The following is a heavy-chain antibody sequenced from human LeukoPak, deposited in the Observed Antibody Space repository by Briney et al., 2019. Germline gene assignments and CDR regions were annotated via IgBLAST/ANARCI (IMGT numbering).Heavy chain of an antibody. V-gene: IGHV4-59*08. Sequence: SETLSLTCTVSGGSISSYYWTWIRQPPGKGLEWIGYIYYSGSTNYNPSLKSRVTISVDTSKNQFSLKLSSVTAAHTAVYYCARRGLVVAASGHGYFDYGGQGTLVTVSS. CDR1: GGSISSYY. D-gene: IGHD2-15*01. CDR2: IYYSGST. J-gene: IGHJ4*02. CDR3: ARRGLVVAASGHGYFDY.